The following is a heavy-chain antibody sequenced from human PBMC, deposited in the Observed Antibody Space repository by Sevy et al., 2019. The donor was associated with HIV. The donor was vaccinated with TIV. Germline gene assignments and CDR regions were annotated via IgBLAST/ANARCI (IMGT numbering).Heavy chain of an antibody. CDR1: GYTFTNYA. V-gene: IGHV1-18*01. J-gene: IGHJ6*03. D-gene: IGHD3-10*02. CDR3: GRLFSGYIDV. Sequence: ASVKVYCKASGYTFTNYAISWVRQAPGQGLEWMGWISAYNGNTNYAQKFQGRVIMTQDTSTSTAYMELRSLRSDDTAVYYCGRLFSGYIDVRGKGTTVTVSS. CDR2: ISAYNGNT.